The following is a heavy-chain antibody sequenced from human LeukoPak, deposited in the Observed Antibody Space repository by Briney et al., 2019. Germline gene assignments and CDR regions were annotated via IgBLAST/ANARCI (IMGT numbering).Heavy chain of an antibody. D-gene: IGHD1-26*01. Sequence: GGSLRLSCAASGFTFSSYSMNWVRQAPGKGLEWVSCISSSSGYIYYADSVKGRFTISRDDAKSSLYLQMNNLRAEDTAVYYCARDRSGSPNDCWGQGTLVTVSS. V-gene: IGHV3-21*01. CDR1: GFTFSSYS. CDR3: ARDRSGSPNDC. CDR2: ISSSSGYI. J-gene: IGHJ4*02.